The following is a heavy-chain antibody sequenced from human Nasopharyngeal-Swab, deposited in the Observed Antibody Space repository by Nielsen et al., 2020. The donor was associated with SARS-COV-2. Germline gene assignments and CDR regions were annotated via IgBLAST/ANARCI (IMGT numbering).Heavy chain of an antibody. CDR2: IYYSGST. J-gene: IGHJ6*02. CDR3: ARGGFSGSYSPYYYYGMDV. D-gene: IGHD3-10*01. Sequence: WIRQPPGKGLEWIGYIYYSGSTNYNPSLKSRVTISVDTSKNQFSLKLSSVTAADTAVYYCARGGFSGSYSPYYYYGMDVWGQGTMVTVSS. V-gene: IGHV4-59*01.